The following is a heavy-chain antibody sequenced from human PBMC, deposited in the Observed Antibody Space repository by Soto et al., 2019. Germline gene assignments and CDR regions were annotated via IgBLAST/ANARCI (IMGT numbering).Heavy chain of an antibody. D-gene: IGHD2-2*02. Sequence: ASVKVSCKASGYTFSTYGITWVRQAPGQGLDWMGWINPFKGDTNSAARFQDRVTMTTDTSTRTAYMELRSLRSDDTAVYYCARVKVPAAILGAFDLWGQGTLVT. CDR1: GYTFSTYG. CDR3: ARVKVPAAILGAFDL. V-gene: IGHV1-18*01. J-gene: IGHJ3*01. CDR2: INPFKGDT.